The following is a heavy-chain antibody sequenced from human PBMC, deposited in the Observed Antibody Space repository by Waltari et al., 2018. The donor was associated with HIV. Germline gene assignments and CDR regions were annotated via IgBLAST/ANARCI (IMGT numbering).Heavy chain of an antibody. CDR3: ARDRLSVTTRGGYYYGLDV. D-gene: IGHD4-17*01. CDR2: ISQSGTT. Sequence: QLQLQESGSGLVKPSQTLSLTCAVSGGSISSGGYSWTWIRQPPGKGLEGIGYISQSGTTYYNPSLQSRGTISLDRSKNQFSLKLRSVTAADTAVYFCARDRLSVTTRGGYYYGLDVWGQGTTVTVSS. CDR1: GGSISSGGYS. V-gene: IGHV4-30-2*01. J-gene: IGHJ6*02.